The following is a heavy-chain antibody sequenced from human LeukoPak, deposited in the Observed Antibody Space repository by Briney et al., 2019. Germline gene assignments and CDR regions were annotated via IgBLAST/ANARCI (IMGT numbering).Heavy chain of an antibody. D-gene: IGHD3-10*02. CDR1: GFTFTTYW. CDR2: INTDGRVT. Sequence: GGSLRLSCAASGFTFTTYWTHWVRQVPGKGLVWVARINTDGRVTTYADSVKGRFTVTRDNAENTLYLQMSNLRPEDTAVYYCIRETHVGLHLEYWGQGTLATVTS. J-gene: IGHJ4*02. CDR3: IRETHVGLHLEY. V-gene: IGHV3-74*01.